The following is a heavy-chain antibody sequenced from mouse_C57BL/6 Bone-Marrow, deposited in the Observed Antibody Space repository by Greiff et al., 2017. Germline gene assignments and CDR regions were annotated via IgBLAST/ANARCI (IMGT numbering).Heavy chain of an antibody. CDR1: GYTFTDYN. D-gene: IGHD1-1*01. CDR2: INPNNGGT. CDR3: ATDYYGSSYNYAMDY. J-gene: IGHJ4*01. Sequence: VHVKQSGPELVKPGVSVKMSCKASGYTFTDYNMHWVKQSHGKSLEWIGYINPNNGGTSYIQKFKGKATLTVNKSSSTAYMELRSLTSEDSAVYYCATDYYGSSYNYAMDYWGQGTSVTVSS. V-gene: IGHV1-22*01.